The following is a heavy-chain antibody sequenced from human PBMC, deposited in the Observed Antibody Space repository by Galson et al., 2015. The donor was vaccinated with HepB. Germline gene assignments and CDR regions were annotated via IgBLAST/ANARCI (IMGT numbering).Heavy chain of an antibody. CDR1: GYSFGSYW. CDR3: ARHKRSSAIYDTSGYYYGLDY. CDR2: IDPSDSES. D-gene: IGHD3-22*01. J-gene: IGHJ4*02. Sequence: QSGAEVKKPGESLRISCKGSGYSFGSYWISWVRQMPGKGLEWMGRIDPSDSESNYGPSFQGRVTISADKSLNTAYLQWSSLKASDTAMYYCARHKRSSAIYDTSGYYYGLDYWGQGTLVTVSS. V-gene: IGHV5-10-1*01.